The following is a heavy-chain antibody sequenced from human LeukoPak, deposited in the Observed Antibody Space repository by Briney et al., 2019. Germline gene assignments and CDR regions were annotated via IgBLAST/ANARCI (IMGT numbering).Heavy chain of an antibody. J-gene: IGHJ4*02. D-gene: IGHD6-6*01. CDR3: ARGGASSRYFDC. V-gene: IGHV4-39*07. Sequence: SETLSLTCTVSGGSISSNSYYWGWIRQPPGKGLEWIGSIYYSGSTYYNPSLKSRVTISLDTSKNQFSLNLSSVTAADTAVYYCARGGASSRYFDCWGQGTLVTVSS. CDR2: IYYSGST. CDR1: GGSISSNSYY.